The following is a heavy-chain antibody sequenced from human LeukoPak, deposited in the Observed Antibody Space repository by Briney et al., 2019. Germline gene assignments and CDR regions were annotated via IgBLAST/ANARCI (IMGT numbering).Heavy chain of an antibody. CDR2: IRYDGSNK. CDR3: AKVLRPGYGDYYPLDY. J-gene: IGHJ4*02. V-gene: IGHV3-30*02. Sequence: GGSLRLSCAASGFTVSSNYMSWVRQAPGKGLEWVAFIRYDGSNKYHADSVKGRFTISRDNSKNTLYLQMNSLRAEDTAVYYCAKVLRPGYGDYYPLDYWGQGTLVTVSS. D-gene: IGHD4-17*01. CDR1: GFTVSSNY.